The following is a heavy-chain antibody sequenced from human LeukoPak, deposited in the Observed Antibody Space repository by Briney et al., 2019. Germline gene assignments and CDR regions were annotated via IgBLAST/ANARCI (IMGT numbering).Heavy chain of an antibody. D-gene: IGHD3-16*02. CDR1: GYTLTELS. CDR2: FDPEDGET. V-gene: IGHV1-24*01. Sequence: ASVKVSCTVSGYTLTELSMHWVRPAPGKGLEWMGGFDPEDGETIYAQKFQGRVTMTEDTSTDTAYMELSSLRSEDTAVYYCATDVPLRLGELSLDEFDYWGQGTLVTVSS. CDR3: ATDVPLRLGELSLDEFDY. J-gene: IGHJ4*02.